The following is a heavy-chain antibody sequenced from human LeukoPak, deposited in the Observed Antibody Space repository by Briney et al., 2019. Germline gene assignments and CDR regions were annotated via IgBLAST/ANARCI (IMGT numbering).Heavy chain of an antibody. CDR2: IRYDVSDK. Sequence: GGSLRLSCAASGFIFNNYTMHCVRQAPGKGLEWVAFIRYDVSDKYYADSVKGRFTISRYNSKNTLYLQMNSLRVEDTAVYSCAKGVGGARHHPGLEEYRVQATLVTVSS. CDR3: AKGVGGARHHPGLEEY. D-gene: IGHD1-26*01. V-gene: IGHV3-30*02. J-gene: IGHJ4*02. CDR1: GFIFNNYT.